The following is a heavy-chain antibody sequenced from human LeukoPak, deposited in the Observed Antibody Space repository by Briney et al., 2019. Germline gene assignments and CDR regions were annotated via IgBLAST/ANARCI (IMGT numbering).Heavy chain of an antibody. Sequence: PGGSRRLSCEASGFTFTDYYMAWIRQAPWEGLEGVAYLSGSGDNRYYAESMKGRFTISRDNAKSSVYLEMHGLRPEDTALYYCARGESGFDIWGQGTMVTVSS. CDR3: ARGESGFDI. CDR2: LSGSGDNR. V-gene: IGHV3-11*01. J-gene: IGHJ3*02. CDR1: GFTFTDYY. D-gene: IGHD1-26*01.